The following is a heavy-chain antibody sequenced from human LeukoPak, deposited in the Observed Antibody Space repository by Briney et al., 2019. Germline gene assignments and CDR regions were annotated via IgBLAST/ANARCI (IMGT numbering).Heavy chain of an antibody. CDR2: ISGSGGST. D-gene: IGHD5-12*01. Sequence: RGSLRLSCAASGFTFSSYAMSWVRQAPGKGLEWVSAISGSGGSTYYADSVKGRFTISRDNSKNTLYLQMNSLRAEDTAVYYCARDRKKYSGYDLLGAFDIWGQGTMVTVSS. CDR1: GFTFSSYA. CDR3: ARDRKKYSGYDLLGAFDI. J-gene: IGHJ3*02. V-gene: IGHV3-23*01.